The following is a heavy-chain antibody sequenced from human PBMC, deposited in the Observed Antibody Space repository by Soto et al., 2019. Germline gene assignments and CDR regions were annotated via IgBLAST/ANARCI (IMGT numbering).Heavy chain of an antibody. V-gene: IGHV5-10-1*01. Sequence: GESLKISCKGSGYTSTTYWITWVRQMPGKGLEWMGRIDPSNSYTNYNPSFQGHVTLSADMSISTAYLQWSGLKASDTAIYYCARARRGRWHDFDYWGQGTQVTVSS. CDR3: ARARRGRWHDFDY. D-gene: IGHD2-15*01. CDR1: GYTSTTYW. J-gene: IGHJ4*02. CDR2: IDPSNSYT.